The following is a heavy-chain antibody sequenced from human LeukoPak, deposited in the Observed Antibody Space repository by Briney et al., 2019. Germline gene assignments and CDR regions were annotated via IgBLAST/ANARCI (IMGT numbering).Heavy chain of an antibody. Sequence: GASVKVSCKASGYTFTSYDINWVRQATGQGLEWMGWMNPNSGNTGYARKFQGGVTITRNTSITTAYMELSSLRSEDTAVYYCARVRYSSSWYPNWFDPWGQGTLVTVSS. CDR1: GYTFTSYD. V-gene: IGHV1-8*03. CDR2: MNPNSGNT. J-gene: IGHJ5*02. D-gene: IGHD6-13*01. CDR3: ARVRYSSSWYPNWFDP.